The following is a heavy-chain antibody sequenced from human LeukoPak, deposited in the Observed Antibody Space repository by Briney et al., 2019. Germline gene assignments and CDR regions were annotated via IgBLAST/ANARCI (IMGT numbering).Heavy chain of an antibody. Sequence: PSETLSLTCTVSGGSISGYYWGWLRQPPGKGLDWIGYIYYSGTTNYNPSLESRVTISVGTSMNHFSLKLRSVTAADTGVYYCARYKRINGYYYGMDVWGQGTTVTVSS. D-gene: IGHD1-1*01. J-gene: IGHJ6*02. CDR3: ARYKRINGYYYGMDV. CDR2: IYYSGTT. V-gene: IGHV4-59*08. CDR1: GGSISGYY.